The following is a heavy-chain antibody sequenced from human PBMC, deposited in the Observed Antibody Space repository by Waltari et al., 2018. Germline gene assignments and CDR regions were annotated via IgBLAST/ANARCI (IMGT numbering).Heavy chain of an antibody. CDR2: IKPSGGST. J-gene: IGHJ4*02. Sequence: QVQLVQSGAEVKKPGASVKVSCKASGYTFTSYYMHWVRQAPGQGLEWMGIIKPSGGSTSYAQKFQGRVTMTRDTSTSTVYMELSSLRSEDTAVYYCARDHYYDSSGYPRGVFDYWGQGTLVTVSS. CDR1: GYTFTSYY. CDR3: ARDHYYDSSGYPRGVFDY. V-gene: IGHV1-46*01. D-gene: IGHD3-22*01.